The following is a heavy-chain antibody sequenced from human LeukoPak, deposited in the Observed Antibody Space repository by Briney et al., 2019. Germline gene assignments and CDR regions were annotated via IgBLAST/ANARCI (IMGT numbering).Heavy chain of an antibody. D-gene: IGHD4-23*01. CDR1: GFTFSSYA. CDR3: ARGRPHGNDY. V-gene: IGHV3-23*01. Sequence: GGSLRLSCAASGFTFSSYAMSWVRQAPGKGLEWVSGINGRGETTVYAASVEGRFTISRDNSKNTLYLQMNSLKVEDTAVYYCARGRPHGNDYWGQGTLVTVSS. CDR2: INGRGETT. J-gene: IGHJ4*02.